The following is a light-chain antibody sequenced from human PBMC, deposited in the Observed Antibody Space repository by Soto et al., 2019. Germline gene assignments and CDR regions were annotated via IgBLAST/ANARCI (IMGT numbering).Light chain of an antibody. CDR2: VDSDGSH. V-gene: IGLV4-69*01. CDR3: QTWGTGSHLV. J-gene: IGLJ2*01. Sequence: QPVLTQSPSASASLGDSVKLTCTLSSSHISYAIAWHQQQPEKGTRYLMQVDSDGSHTRGDAIPDRFSGSSAGAERYLTISSLQSEEADDYYCQTWGTGSHLVFGGGTQLTVL. CDR1: SSHISYA.